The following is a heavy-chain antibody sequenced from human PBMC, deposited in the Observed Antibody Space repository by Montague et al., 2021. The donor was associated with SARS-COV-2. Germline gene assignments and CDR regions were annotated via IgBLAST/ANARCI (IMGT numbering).Heavy chain of an antibody. J-gene: IGHJ5*02. Sequence: SETLSLTCTVSGGSISSSTYYWGWIRQPQGKGLEWIASIYYSGSTYFNPSLKSRVAISIDTSKNQFSLKLSSVTAADTAVYYCARRPYYYDSSGQFDPWGQGALVTVSS. CDR2: IYYSGST. D-gene: IGHD3-22*01. CDR3: ARRPYYYDSSGQFDP. V-gene: IGHV4-39*07. CDR1: GGSISSSTYY.